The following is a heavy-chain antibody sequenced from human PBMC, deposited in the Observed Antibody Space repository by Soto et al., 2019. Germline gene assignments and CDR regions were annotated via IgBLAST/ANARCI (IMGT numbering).Heavy chain of an antibody. J-gene: IGHJ3*02. D-gene: IGHD3-9*01. CDR3: ARDSPNYDITGPNAFDI. Sequence: GGSLRLSCASSGFTFSSYAMHWVRQAPGKGLEYVSAISSNGGSTYYANSVKGRFTISRDNSKNTLYLQMGSLRAEDMAVYYCARDSPNYDITGPNAFDIWGQGTMVTVSS. CDR1: GFTFSSYA. CDR2: ISSNGGST. V-gene: IGHV3-64*01.